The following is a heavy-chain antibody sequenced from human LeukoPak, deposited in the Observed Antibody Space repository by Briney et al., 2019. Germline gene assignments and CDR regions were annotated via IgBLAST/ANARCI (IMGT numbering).Heavy chain of an antibody. J-gene: IGHJ4*02. CDR1: GYTFTSYA. Sequence: ASVKVSCKASGYTFTSYAMHWVRQAPGQRLEWMGWINAGNGNTKYSQKFQGRVTITRDTSASTAYMELSSLRSEDTAVYYCARDQKWLVSFDYWGQGTLVTVSS. D-gene: IGHD6-19*01. CDR2: INAGNGNT. V-gene: IGHV1-3*01. CDR3: ARDQKWLVSFDY.